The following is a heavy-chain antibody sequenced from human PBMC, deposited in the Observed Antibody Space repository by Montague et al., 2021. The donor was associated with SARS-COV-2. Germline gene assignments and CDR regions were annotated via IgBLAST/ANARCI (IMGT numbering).Heavy chain of an antibody. D-gene: IGHD6-19*01. CDR2: IYHSGTS. CDR3: ARYEAVADAFDI. V-gene: IGHV4-59*01. J-gene: IGHJ3*02. CDR1: GSTISPSY. Sequence: SETLSLTCAVYGSTISPSYLSLIRQSPGKSLEWIGYIYHSGTSIYKPSLESRVTISVDTSSNVFSLKLRSVTAANTAIYYCARYEAVADAFDIWGQGTVVTVA.